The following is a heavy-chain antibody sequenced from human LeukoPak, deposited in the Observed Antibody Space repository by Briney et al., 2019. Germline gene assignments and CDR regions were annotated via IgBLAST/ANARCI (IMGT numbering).Heavy chain of an antibody. V-gene: IGHV4-59*01. Sequence: SETLSLTCIVSGGSISSYYWSWIRQPPGKGLEWIGYTYYSGSTNYNPSLKSRVTISVDTSKNQFSLKLSSVTAADTAVYYCARQNPNWFDPWGQGTLVTVSS. CDR2: TYYSGST. J-gene: IGHJ5*02. CDR3: ARQNPNWFDP. CDR1: GGSISSYY.